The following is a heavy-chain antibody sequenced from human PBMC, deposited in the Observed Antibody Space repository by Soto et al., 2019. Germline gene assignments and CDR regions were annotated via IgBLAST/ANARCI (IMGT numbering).Heavy chain of an antibody. CDR2: ISYDGSNK. Sequence: QVQLVESGGGVVQPGRSLRLSCAASGFTFSSYAMHWVRQAPGKGLEWVAVISYDGSNKYYADSVKGRFTISRDNSKNMLYLQMNSLRAEDTAVYYCAREDQGDYAYFDYWGQGTLVTVSS. CDR1: GFTFSSYA. CDR3: AREDQGDYAYFDY. D-gene: IGHD3-16*01. V-gene: IGHV3-30-3*01. J-gene: IGHJ4*02.